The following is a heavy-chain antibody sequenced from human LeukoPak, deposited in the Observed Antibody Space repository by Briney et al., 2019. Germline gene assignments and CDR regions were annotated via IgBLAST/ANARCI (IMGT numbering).Heavy chain of an antibody. V-gene: IGHV1-2*02. CDR2: INPNSGGT. CDR1: GYTFPGYY. Sequence: ASVKVSCKASGYTFPGYYMHWVRQAPGQGLEWMGWINPNSGGTNYAQKFQGRVTMTRDASISTAYMELSRLRSDDTAVYYCAREHSSSSGKVFDYWGQGTMVTVSS. CDR3: AREHSSSSGKVFDY. J-gene: IGHJ4*02. D-gene: IGHD6-6*01.